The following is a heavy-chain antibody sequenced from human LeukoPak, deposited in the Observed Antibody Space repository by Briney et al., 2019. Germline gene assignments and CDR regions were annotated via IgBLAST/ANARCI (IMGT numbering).Heavy chain of an antibody. D-gene: IGHD2-21*02. V-gene: IGHV1-8*01. Sequence: GASVKVSCKASGYTFTSYDINWVRQATGQGLEWMGWMNPNSGNTGYAQKFQGRVTMTRNTSISTAYMELSSLRSEDTAVYYCANLAYCGGDCYYSGDYYYYGMDVWGQGTTDTVSS. CDR3: ANLAYCGGDCYYSGDYYYYGMDV. CDR2: MNPNSGNT. J-gene: IGHJ6*02. CDR1: GYTFTSYD.